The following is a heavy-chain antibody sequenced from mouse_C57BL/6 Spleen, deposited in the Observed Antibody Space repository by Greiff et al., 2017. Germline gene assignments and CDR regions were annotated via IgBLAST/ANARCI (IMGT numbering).Heavy chain of an antibody. J-gene: IGHJ2*01. Sequence: EVKLMESGAELVKPGASVKLSCTASGFNIKDYYMHWVKQRTEQGLEWIGRIDPEDGETKYAPKFQGKATITADTSSNTAFLQHSSLTSEDTAVYYCAREILRSSWDYFDYWGQGTTLTVSS. CDR2: IDPEDGET. V-gene: IGHV14-2*01. CDR1: GFNIKDYY. CDR3: AREILRSSWDYFDY. D-gene: IGHD1-1*01.